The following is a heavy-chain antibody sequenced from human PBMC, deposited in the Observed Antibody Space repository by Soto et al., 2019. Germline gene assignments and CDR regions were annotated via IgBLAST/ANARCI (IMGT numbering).Heavy chain of an antibody. Sequence: GGSLRLSFAASGFTFSSYAMSWVRRAPGKGLESVSAISVSGGSTYYPDSVKGRFTISRDNSKKTLYLQMNSLRAEDTAVYYCAKDTDGYSSSWYGGDFDYSGQGTLVT. J-gene: IGHJ4*02. V-gene: IGHV3-23*01. D-gene: IGHD6-13*01. CDR3: AKDTDGYSSSWYGGDFDY. CDR1: GFTFSSYA. CDR2: ISVSGGST.